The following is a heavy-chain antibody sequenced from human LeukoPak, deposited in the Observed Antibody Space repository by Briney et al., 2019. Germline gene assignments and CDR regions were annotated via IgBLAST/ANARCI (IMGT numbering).Heavy chain of an antibody. CDR1: GGSISSYY. CDR2: IYYSGST. Sequence: ASETLSLTCTVSGGSISSYYWSWIRQPPGKGLEWIGNIYYSGSTNYNPPLKSRVTISLDMPKNQFSLKLSSVTAADTAVYYCARSPLYYYQISGHYYFDYWSQGTLVTVSS. V-gene: IGHV4-59*01. CDR3: ARSPLYYYQISGHYYFDY. J-gene: IGHJ4*02. D-gene: IGHD3-22*01.